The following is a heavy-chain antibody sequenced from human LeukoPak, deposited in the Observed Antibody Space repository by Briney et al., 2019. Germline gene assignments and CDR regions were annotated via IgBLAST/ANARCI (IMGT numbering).Heavy chain of an antibody. V-gene: IGHV3-11*04. CDR1: GFTFSDYY. D-gene: IGHD3-9*01. J-gene: IGHJ4*02. Sequence: GGSLRLSCAASGFTFSDYYMSWIRQAPGKGLEWVSYISSSGSTIYYADSVKGRFTISRDNAKNSLYLQMNSLRAEDTAVYYCARAKRVALRYFDWLLRGNYFDYWGQGTLVTVSS. CDR3: ARAKRVALRYFDWLLRGNYFDY. CDR2: ISSSGSTI.